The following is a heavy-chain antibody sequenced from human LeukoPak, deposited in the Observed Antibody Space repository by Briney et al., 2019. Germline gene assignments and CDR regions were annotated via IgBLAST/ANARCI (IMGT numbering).Heavy chain of an antibody. J-gene: IGHJ4*02. Sequence: GGSLRLSCAASGFTLSTYDMNWVRQAPGKGLQWVSYISGSGRTKFYADSVKGRFTISRDNAKNSLYLQMNSLRGEDTAVYFCARGDGSGSYYNFDYWGQGTLVTVSS. CDR1: GFTLSTYD. D-gene: IGHD3-10*01. V-gene: IGHV3-48*03. CDR2: ISGSGRTK. CDR3: ARGDGSGSYYNFDY.